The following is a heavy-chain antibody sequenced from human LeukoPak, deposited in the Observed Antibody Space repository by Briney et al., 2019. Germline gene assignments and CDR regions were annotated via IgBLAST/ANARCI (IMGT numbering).Heavy chain of an antibody. V-gene: IGHV3-23*01. D-gene: IGHD3-9*01. Sequence: GGSLTLSCSASGFTFSSYAMSWVRQAPGKGLEWVSCISGSGGSKYYADSVKGRFTITRDNSKNTLYMQIKSLRPEDTAVYYCASGVRYFDWLSSFVYWGQGTLVTLSS. CDR1: GFTFSSYA. CDR2: ISGSGGSK. J-gene: IGHJ4*02. CDR3: ASGVRYFDWLSSFVY.